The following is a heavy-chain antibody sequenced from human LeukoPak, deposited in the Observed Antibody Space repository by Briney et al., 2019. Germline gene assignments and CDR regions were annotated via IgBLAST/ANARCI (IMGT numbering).Heavy chain of an antibody. V-gene: IGHV3-15*01. J-gene: IGHJ4*02. CDR3: TLSSMWVVPAAIFDY. CDR1: GFTFSNAW. D-gene: IGHD2-2*01. Sequence: GGSLRLSCAASGFTFSNAWMSWVRQAPGKGLEWVGRIKGKTDGGTTDYAAPVKGRFTISRDDSKNTLYLQMNSLKTEDTAVYYCTLSSMWVVPAAIFDYWGQGTLVTVSS. CDR2: IKGKTDGGTT.